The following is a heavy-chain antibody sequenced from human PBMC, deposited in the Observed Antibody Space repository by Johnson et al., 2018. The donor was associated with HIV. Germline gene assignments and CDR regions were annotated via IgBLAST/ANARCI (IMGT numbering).Heavy chain of an antibody. J-gene: IGHJ3*02. CDR1: GFTFSSYA. D-gene: IGHD3-3*01. CDR2: ISYDGSNK. CDR3: ARERWSTYYGAFDI. V-gene: IGHV3-30*04. Sequence: QVQLVESGGGVVQPGRSLRLSCAASGFTFSSYAMHWVRQAPGKGLEWVAVISYDGSNKYYADSVKGRFTISRDNAKNSLYLQMNSLRAEDTAVYYCARERWSTYYGAFDIWGQGTMVTVSS.